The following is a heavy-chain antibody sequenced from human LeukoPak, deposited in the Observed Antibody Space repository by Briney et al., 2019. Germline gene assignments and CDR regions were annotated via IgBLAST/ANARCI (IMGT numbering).Heavy chain of an antibody. CDR1: GVSVSNNNYY. CDR2: VFYSGTT. J-gene: IGHJ2*01. CDR3: ARLARSTRDYSWHFDL. V-gene: IGHV4-39*01. Sequence: SETLSLTCTVSGVSVSNNNYYWTWLRQPPGMGLQWIGTVFYSGTTYYNPSLKSRATTSVDTSKNQFSLKLSSVTVADMAVYYCARLARSTRDYSWHFDLWGRGTLVTVSS. D-gene: IGHD4-17*01.